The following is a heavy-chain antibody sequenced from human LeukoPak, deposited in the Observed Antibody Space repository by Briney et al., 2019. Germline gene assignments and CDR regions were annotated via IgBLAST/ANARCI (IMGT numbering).Heavy chain of an antibody. CDR1: GYTYTDYY. Sequence: ASVKISCKPSGYTYTDYYMHWVQQAPGKGLEWMGWINPNSGGKYYAQKFQGGVTMTRDTSISTAYVELSRLRSDDTAVYYCARDPYIAAAGTPWGQGTLVTVSS. CDR3: ARDPYIAAAGTP. CDR2: INPNSGGK. J-gene: IGHJ5*02. D-gene: IGHD6-13*01. V-gene: IGHV1-2*02.